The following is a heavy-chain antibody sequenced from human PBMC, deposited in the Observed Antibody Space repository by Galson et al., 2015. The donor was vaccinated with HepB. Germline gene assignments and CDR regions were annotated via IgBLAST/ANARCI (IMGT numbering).Heavy chain of an antibody. J-gene: IGHJ4*02. CDR3: AKDAKHPVTYFDY. Sequence: SLRLSCAASGFTFSSYGMHWVRQAPGKGLEWVAVISHDGSNRYYADSVKGRFTISRDNSKNTLYLQMNSLRAEDTAVYYCAKDAKHPVTYFDYWGQGTLVTVSS. D-gene: IGHD4-17*01. CDR1: GFTFSSYG. V-gene: IGHV3-30*18. CDR2: ISHDGSNR.